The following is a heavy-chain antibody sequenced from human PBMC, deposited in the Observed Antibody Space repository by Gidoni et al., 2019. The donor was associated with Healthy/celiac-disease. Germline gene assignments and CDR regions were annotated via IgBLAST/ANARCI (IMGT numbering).Heavy chain of an antibody. J-gene: IGHJ4*02. CDR2: IYTSGST. CDR3: ASQVIAAAGNGDY. CDR1: GGSISSGSYY. Sequence: QVQLQESGPGLVKPSQTLSLTCTVSGGSISSGSYYWSWIRQPAGKGLEWIGRIYTSGSTNYNPSLKSRVTISVDTSKNQFSLKLSSVTAADTAVYYCASQVIAAAGNGDYWGQGTLVTVSS. D-gene: IGHD6-13*01. V-gene: IGHV4-61*02.